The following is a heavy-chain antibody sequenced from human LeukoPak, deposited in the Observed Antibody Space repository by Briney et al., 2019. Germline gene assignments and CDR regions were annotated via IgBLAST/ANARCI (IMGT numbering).Heavy chain of an antibody. CDR2: INQGGSEK. V-gene: IGHV3-7*01. CDR1: GFTFSSYW. Sequence: GGSLRLSCAASGFTFSSYWMIRVRQAPGKGLEWVANINQGGSEKYHVDSVKGRFTISRDNAKKSPYLQTNSLRVEDTAVYYCARDGPSASFDCWGQGTLVTASS. CDR3: ARDGPSASFDC. J-gene: IGHJ4*02.